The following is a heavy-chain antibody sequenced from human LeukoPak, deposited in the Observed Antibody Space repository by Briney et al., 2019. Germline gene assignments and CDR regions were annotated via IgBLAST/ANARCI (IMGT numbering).Heavy chain of an antibody. V-gene: IGHV4-59*08. CDR2: IYYSGST. D-gene: IGHD3-10*01. CDR1: GGSISSYY. J-gene: IGHJ4*02. Sequence: SETLSLTCSVSGGSISSYYWSWIRRPPGKGLEWIGYIYYSGSTYYNPSLKRRVTISVDTAKNQFSLKLNSVTATDTAVYYCARHYGPWGQGTLVIVSS. CDR3: ARHYGP.